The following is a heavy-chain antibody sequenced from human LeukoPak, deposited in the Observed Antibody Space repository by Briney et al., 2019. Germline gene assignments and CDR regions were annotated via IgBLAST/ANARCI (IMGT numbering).Heavy chain of an antibody. V-gene: IGHV3-48*03. CDR1: GFTFSSYE. D-gene: IGHD3-22*01. CDR2: ISSSGSTM. CDR3: ASWTSDLDYYDSSGSQGGDY. Sequence: PGGSLRLSCAASGFTFSSYEMNWVRQAPGKGLEWVSYISSSGSTMYYADSVKGRFTISRDNAKSSLYLLMNSLRAEDTAVYYCASWTSDLDYYDSSGSQGGDYWGQGTLVTVSS. J-gene: IGHJ4*02.